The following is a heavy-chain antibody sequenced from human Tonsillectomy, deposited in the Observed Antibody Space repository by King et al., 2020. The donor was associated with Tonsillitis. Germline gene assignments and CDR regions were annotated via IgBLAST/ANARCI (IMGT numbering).Heavy chain of an antibody. D-gene: IGHD3-16*01. CDR3: ARTNTLRRGVDY. J-gene: IGHJ4*02. CDR2: IYYSGST. V-gene: IGHV4-39*01. CDR1: GGSISSSSYY. Sequence: VQLQESGPGLVKPSETLSLTCTVSGGSISSSSYYWGWIRQPPGKGLEWIGSIYYSGSTTYNPSLKSRVTISVDTSKNQFSLKLSSVTAADTAVYYCARTNTLRRGVDYWGQGTLVTVSS.